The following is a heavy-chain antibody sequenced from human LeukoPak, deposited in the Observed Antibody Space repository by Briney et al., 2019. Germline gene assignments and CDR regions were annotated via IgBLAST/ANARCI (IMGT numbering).Heavy chain of an antibody. CDR1: GFTFSNSA. V-gene: IGHV3-23*01. J-gene: IGHJ4*02. Sequence: GGSLRLSCAASGFTFSNSALSWVRQAPGKGLEWVSAISGSGGSTYYADSVKGRFTISRDNSKNTLYLQMNSLRAEDTAVYYCARGIAAAGKSPSNWGQGTLVTVSS. CDR2: ISGSGGST. D-gene: IGHD6-13*01. CDR3: ARGIAAAGKSPSN.